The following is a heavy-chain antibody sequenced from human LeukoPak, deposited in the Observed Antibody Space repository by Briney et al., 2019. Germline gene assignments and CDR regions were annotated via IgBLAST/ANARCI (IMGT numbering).Heavy chain of an antibody. V-gene: IGHV4-59*01. CDR2: IYYSGST. CDR3: ARGGYCSSTSCYRPDWFDP. D-gene: IGHD2-2*02. CDR1: GGSISSYY. Sequence: SETLSLTCTVSGGSISSYYWSWIRQPPGKGLEWIGYIYYSGSTNYNPSLKSRVTISVDTSKNQFSLKLSSVTAADTAVYYCARGGYCSSTSCYRPDWFDPWGQGTLVTASS. J-gene: IGHJ5*02.